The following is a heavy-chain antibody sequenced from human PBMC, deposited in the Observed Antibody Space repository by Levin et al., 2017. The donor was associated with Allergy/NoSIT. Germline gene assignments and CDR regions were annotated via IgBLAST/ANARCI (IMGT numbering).Heavy chain of an antibody. CDR2: LYDRGST. CDR1: GDSISSGDYY. CDR3: ARGRKSQHDSSGYFDF. Sequence: RASETLSLICSVSGDSISSGDYYWTWIRQTPGTGLEWIGYLYDRGSTHYNPSLKSRVATSGDTSKNQFSLKLTSVTAADTAIYYCARGRKSQHDSSGYFDFWGQGALVTVSS. D-gene: IGHD3-22*01. J-gene: IGHJ4*02. V-gene: IGHV4-30-4*01.